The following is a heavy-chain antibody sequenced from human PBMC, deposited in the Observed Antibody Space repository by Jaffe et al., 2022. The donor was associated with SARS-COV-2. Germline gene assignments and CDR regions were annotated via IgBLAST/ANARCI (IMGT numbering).Heavy chain of an antibody. J-gene: IGHJ6*02. V-gene: IGHV1-69*01. Sequence: QVQLVQSGDEVKKPGSSVNVSCKASGVTFTTHAISWVRQAPGQGLEWMGGIIPLFGSPLYAPKFQARLTITADESTNTAYMELSSLTSDDTALYYCAKDHGRTLLNQDYYNMDVWGQGTTVTVSS. CDR1: GVTFTTHA. CDR3: AKDHGRTLLNQDYYNMDV. D-gene: IGHD1-26*01. CDR2: IIPLFGSP.